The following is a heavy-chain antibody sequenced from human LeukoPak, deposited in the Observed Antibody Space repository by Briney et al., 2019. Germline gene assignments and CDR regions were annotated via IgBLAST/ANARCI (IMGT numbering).Heavy chain of an antibody. D-gene: IGHD5-12*01. CDR1: GFTFTTYT. Sequence: GGSLRLSCAASGFTFTTYTMNWVRQAPGKGLEWVASISGSGDYIFYADSVKGRFTISRDNAKNSLYLQMNSLRAEDTAVYYCARDSIPYSGYDYNWFDPWGQGTLVTVSS. CDR3: ARDSIPYSGYDYNWFDP. J-gene: IGHJ5*02. CDR2: ISGSGDYI. V-gene: IGHV3-21*01.